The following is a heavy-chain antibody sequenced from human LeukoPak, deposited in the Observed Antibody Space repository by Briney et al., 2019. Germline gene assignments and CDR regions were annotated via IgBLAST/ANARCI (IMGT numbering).Heavy chain of an antibody. D-gene: IGHD2-15*01. V-gene: IGHV1-69*06. CDR2: IIPIFGTA. Sequence: ASVKVSCKASGGTFSSYAISWVRQAPGQGLEWMGGIIPIFGTANYAQKFQGRVTITADKSTSTAYMELSSLRSEDTAVYYCARNVVVVVAALRSWFDPWGQGTLVTVSS. CDR1: GGTFSSYA. J-gene: IGHJ5*02. CDR3: ARNVVVVVAALRSWFDP.